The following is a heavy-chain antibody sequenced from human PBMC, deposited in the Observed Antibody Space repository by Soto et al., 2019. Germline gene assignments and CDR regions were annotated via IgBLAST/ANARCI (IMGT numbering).Heavy chain of an antibody. CDR2: ISYDGSNK. V-gene: IGHV3-30*18. Sequence: QVQLVESGGGVVQPGRSLRLSCAASGFTFSSYGMHWVRQAPGKGLEWVAVISYDGSNKYYADSVKGRFTISRDNSKNTLYLQMNSLRAEDTAVYYGAKAGKQWLVYYFDYWGQGTLVTVSS. CDR1: GFTFSSYG. J-gene: IGHJ4*02. CDR3: AKAGKQWLVYYFDY. D-gene: IGHD6-19*01.